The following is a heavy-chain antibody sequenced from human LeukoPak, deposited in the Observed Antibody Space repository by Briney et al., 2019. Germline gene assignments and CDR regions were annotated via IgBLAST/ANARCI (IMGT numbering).Heavy chain of an antibody. CDR2: VTGSGERT. V-gene: IGHV3-23*01. CDR1: GFVFRNYA. D-gene: IGHD1-14*01. CDR3: ARNNLAYKNAACYDY. J-gene: IGHJ4*02. Sequence: PGGSLRLSCAASGFVFRNYAMTWVRQAPGKGLEWVSVVTGSGERTVYADSVKGRFAISRDNSKNMVYLQMNSLRVEDAAIYYCARNNLAYKNAACYDYWGQGTLVTDSS.